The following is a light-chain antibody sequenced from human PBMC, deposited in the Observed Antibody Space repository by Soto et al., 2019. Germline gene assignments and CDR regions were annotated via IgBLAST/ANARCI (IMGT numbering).Light chain of an antibody. CDR2: QDS. CDR1: KLGDKY. V-gene: IGLV3-1*01. CDR3: QAWDSSTVV. J-gene: IGLJ2*01. Sequence: SYELTQPPSVSVSPGQTASITFSGDKLGDKYACWYQQKPGQSPVLVIYQDSKRPSRIPERFSVTNSGNTATLTISGTQAMDEADYYCQAWDSSTVVFGGGTKLTVL.